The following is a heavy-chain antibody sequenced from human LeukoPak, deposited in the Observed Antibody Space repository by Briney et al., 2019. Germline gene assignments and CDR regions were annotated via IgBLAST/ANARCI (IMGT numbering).Heavy chain of an antibody. V-gene: IGHV3-23*01. D-gene: IGHD1-26*01. CDR1: GFTFSSYA. J-gene: IGHJ4*02. Sequence: KTGGSLRLSCAASGFTFSSYAMSWVRQAPGKGLEWVSAISGSGGSTYYADSVKGRFTISRDNSKNTLYLQMNSLRAEDTAVYYCAKVVVGASPFDYWGQGTLVTVSS. CDR3: AKVVVGASPFDY. CDR2: ISGSGGST.